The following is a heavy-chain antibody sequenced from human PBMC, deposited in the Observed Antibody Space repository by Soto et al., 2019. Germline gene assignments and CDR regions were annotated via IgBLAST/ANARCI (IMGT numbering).Heavy chain of an antibody. CDR1: GFTFSDSA. Sequence: EVQLVESGGGLVQPGGSLKLSCVASGFTFSDSAMHWVRQASGKGLEWVGRTRSKVNTYATAYAASVKGRFTISRDDSMNTAYLQMNSLKTEDTAVYYCTRRRDWTAMDPLDYWGQGTLVTVSS. V-gene: IGHV3-73*02. CDR2: TRSKVNTYAT. J-gene: IGHJ4*02. CDR3: TRRRDWTAMDPLDY. D-gene: IGHD5-18*01.